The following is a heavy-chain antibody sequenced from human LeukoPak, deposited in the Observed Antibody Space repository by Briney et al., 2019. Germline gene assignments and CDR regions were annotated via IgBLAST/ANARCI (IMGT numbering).Heavy chain of an antibody. J-gene: IGHJ4*02. CDR2: INGDGSST. V-gene: IGHV3-74*01. Sequence: GGSLRLSCAASGFTFSNYWMHWVRQAPGKGLVWVSRINGDGSSTTYADSVKGRFTISRDNAKNTLYLQMNSLRAEDTAVYYCARDVQAGPGYWGQGSLVIVSS. CDR3: ARDVQAGPGY. CDR1: GFTFSNYW. D-gene: IGHD6-19*01.